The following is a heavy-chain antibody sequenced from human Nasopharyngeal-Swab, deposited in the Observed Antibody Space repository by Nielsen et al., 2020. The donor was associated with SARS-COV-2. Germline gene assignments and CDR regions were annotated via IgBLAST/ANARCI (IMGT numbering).Heavy chain of an antibody. CDR2: IAYEGSKK. J-gene: IGHJ4*02. Sequence: GRPLRLSCAASGFTFSSYAMHWVRQAPGKGLEWVAVIAYEGSKKYYPDSVKARFTTPRDNSKNTLYLQMNSLKAEDTAVYYCSREVNSSGLVDYWGQGTLVTVSS. V-gene: IGHV3-30-3*01. CDR3: SREVNSSGLVDY. D-gene: IGHD6-19*01. CDR1: GFTFSSYA.